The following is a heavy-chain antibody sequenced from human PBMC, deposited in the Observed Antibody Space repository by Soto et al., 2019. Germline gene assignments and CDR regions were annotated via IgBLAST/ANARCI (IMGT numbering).Heavy chain of an antibody. J-gene: IGHJ5*02. CDR3: VRLVAA. D-gene: IGHD2-15*01. CDR2: VFYNGST. V-gene: IGHV4-59*11. Sequence: PSETLSLTCTVPGGSMSGHYWSWIRQPPGKGLEYIGHVFYNGSTYYNPSLKSRVTISADTSKSQFSLKLSTVTAADTAVYYCVRLVAAWGPGTMVTVSS. CDR1: GGSMSGHY.